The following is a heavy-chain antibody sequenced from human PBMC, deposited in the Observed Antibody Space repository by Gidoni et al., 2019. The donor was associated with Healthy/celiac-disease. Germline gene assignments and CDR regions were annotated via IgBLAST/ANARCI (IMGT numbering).Heavy chain of an antibody. CDR1: GFPFSRYT. V-gene: IGHV3-23*01. Sequence: EVQLLESGGGLVQPGGSLRLSCASSGFPFSRYTMRWVRQAPGKGLEWGSAISGSGGSTYYADSVKGRFTISRDNSKNTLYLQMNSLRAEDTAVYYCAKDLYCGGDCYVDYYYGMDVWGQGTTVTVSS. CDR2: ISGSGGST. D-gene: IGHD2-21*02. CDR3: AKDLYCGGDCYVDYYYGMDV. J-gene: IGHJ6*02.